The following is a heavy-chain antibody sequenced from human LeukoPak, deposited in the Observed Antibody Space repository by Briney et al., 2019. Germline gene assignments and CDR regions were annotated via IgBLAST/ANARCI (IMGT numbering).Heavy chain of an antibody. J-gene: IGHJ3*02. CDR2: IRSKAYGGTT. CDR1: GFTFSSYE. Sequence: GGSLRLSCAASGFTFSSYEMSWVRQAPGKGLEWVGFIRSKAYGGTTEYAASVKGRFTISRDDSKSIAYLQMNSLKTEDTAVYYCTGEKLWFGDSPPIDAFDIWGQGTMVTVSS. CDR3: TGEKLWFGDSPPIDAFDI. V-gene: IGHV3-49*04. D-gene: IGHD3-10*01.